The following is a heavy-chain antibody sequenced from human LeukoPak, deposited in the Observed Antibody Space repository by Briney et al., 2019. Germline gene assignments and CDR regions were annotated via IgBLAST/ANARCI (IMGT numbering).Heavy chain of an antibody. CDR1: GFSFSRYD. Sequence: RSGGSLRLSCAASGFSFSRYDMHWVRQGTGKGLEWVSSIDTAGDTYYLGSVKGRFTISRENAKNSLYLQMNSLRAGDTAMYFCARGSCRSTSCYGRLNGLDVWGQGTTVTVSS. CDR3: ARGSCRSTSCYGRLNGLDV. D-gene: IGHD2-2*01. CDR2: IDTAGDT. V-gene: IGHV3-13*01. J-gene: IGHJ6*02.